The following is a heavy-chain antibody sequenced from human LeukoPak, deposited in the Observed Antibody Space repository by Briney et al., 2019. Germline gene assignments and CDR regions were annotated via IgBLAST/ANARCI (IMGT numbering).Heavy chain of an antibody. V-gene: IGHV4-59*08. CDR3: ARWDDSAWAFGT. D-gene: IGHD6-19*01. CDR2: IYYSGST. J-gene: IGHJ5*02. Sequence: PSETLSLTCTVSGGSISSYYWSWIRQPPGKGLEWIGYIYYSGSTNYNPSLKSRVTISVDTSKNQFSLKLSSVTAADTAVYYCARWDDSAWAFGTWGPGTLVTVSS. CDR1: GGSISSYY.